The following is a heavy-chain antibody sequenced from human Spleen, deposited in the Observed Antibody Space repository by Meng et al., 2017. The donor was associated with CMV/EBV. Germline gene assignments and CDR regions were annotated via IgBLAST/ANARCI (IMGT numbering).Heavy chain of an antibody. CDR1: GYTFTSYG. D-gene: IGHD1-20*01. J-gene: IGHJ6*02. CDR2: ISGYNGNT. Sequence: ASVKVSCKSSGYTFTSYGISWVRQAPGQGLEWMGWISGYNGNTNYAQKLQGRVTMTTDTSTNTAYMGLRSLTSDDTAGYYCARDGDNWKPNSYYYYYGMDVWGQGTTVTVSS. V-gene: IGHV1-18*01. CDR3: ARDGDNWKPNSYYYYYGMDV.